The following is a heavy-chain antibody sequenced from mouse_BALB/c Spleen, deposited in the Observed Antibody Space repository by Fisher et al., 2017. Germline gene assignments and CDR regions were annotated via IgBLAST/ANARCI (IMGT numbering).Heavy chain of an antibody. J-gene: IGHJ4*01. D-gene: IGHD2-10*02. Sequence: KFKGKATLTVDKSSSTAYMELRSLTSEDSAVYYCARRRYGKSLYAMDYWGQGTSVTVSS. CDR3: ARRRYGKSLYAMDY. V-gene: IGHV1-26*01.